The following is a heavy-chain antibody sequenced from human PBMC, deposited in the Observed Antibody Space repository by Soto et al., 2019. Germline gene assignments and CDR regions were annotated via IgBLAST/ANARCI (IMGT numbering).Heavy chain of an antibody. CDR1: GFSLTTSGVG. CDR3: AHRPGYGNTWAESFDY. CDR2: IYWVDDK. V-gene: IGHV2-5*02. J-gene: IGHJ4*02. Sequence: QITLKESGPTLVKPTQTLTLTRTFSGFSLTTSGVGVGWIRQSPGKALEWLALIYWVDDKRYSPSLKSRLTITKDTSKNQVVLTMTNMDPVDTATYYCAHRPGYGNTWAESFDYWGQGILVTVSS. D-gene: IGHD6-13*01.